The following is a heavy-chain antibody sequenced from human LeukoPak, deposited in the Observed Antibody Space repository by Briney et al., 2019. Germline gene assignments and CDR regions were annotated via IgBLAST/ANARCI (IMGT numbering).Heavy chain of an antibody. CDR1: GGSISTYY. V-gene: IGHV4-59*01. CDR3: ARYGLHYYFDL. Sequence: SETLSLTCTVFGGSISTYYWSWIRQPPGKGLEWIGYIRYSGSSNYNPSLKSRLTISVDTSKNQFPLKLSPVTAADTAVYFSARYGLHYYFDLWGRGTLVTVSS. J-gene: IGHJ2*01. D-gene: IGHD3-10*01. CDR2: IRYSGSS.